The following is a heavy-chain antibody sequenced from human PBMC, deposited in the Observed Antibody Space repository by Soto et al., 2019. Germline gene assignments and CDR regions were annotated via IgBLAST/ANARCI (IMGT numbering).Heavy chain of an antibody. D-gene: IGHD2-2*02. CDR1: GFTFSSYG. CDR2: IWYDGSNK. V-gene: IGHV3-33*01. J-gene: IGHJ6*02. CDR3: ARELGYCSSTSCYKGYYGMDV. Sequence: GWSLRLSCAASGFTFSSYGMHWVRQAPGKGLEWVAVIWYDGSNKYYADSVKGRFIISRDNSKNTLYLQMNSLRAEDTAVHYCARELGYCSSTSCYKGYYGMDVWGPGTTVTVSS.